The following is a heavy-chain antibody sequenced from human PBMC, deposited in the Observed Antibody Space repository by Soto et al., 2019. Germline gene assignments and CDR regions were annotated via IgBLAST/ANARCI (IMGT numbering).Heavy chain of an antibody. J-gene: IGHJ5*02. V-gene: IGHV4-59*01. D-gene: IGHD2-8*01. CDR3: ARVPVYCTNGVCSYNWFDP. Sequence: SETLSLTCTVSGGSISSYYCSWIRQPPGKGLEWIGYIYYSGSTNYNPSLKSRVTISVDTSKNQFSLKLSSVTAADTAVYYCARVPVYCTNGVCSYNWFDPWGQGTLVTVSS. CDR1: GGSISSYY. CDR2: IYYSGST.